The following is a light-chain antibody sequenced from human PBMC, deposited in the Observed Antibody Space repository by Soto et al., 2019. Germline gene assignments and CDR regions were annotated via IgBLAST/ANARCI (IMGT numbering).Light chain of an antibody. CDR2: GAS. Sequence: EIVMTQSPATLSVSPGERATLSCRASQSVSSNLAWYQQKPGQAPRVLIYGASTRATGIPARFSGSGSGTEFTLTISSLQSEDFAVYYCQQYNNWPLAFGQGTKVEIK. CDR1: QSVSSN. J-gene: IGKJ1*01. CDR3: QQYNNWPLA. V-gene: IGKV3-15*01.